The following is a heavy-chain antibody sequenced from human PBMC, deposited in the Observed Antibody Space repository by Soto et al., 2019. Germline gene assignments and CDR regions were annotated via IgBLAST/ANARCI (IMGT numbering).Heavy chain of an antibody. D-gene: IGHD6-6*01. CDR3: AKDLLGWGQLVQFITYYYYGMDV. J-gene: IGHJ6*02. V-gene: IGHV3-30*18. Sequence: GGSLRLSCAASGFTFSSYGMHWVRQAPGKGLEWVAVISYDGSNKYYADSVKGRFTISRDNSKNTLYLQMNSLRAEDTAVYYCAKDLLGWGQLVQFITYYYYGMDVWGQGTTVTVSS. CDR1: GFTFSSYG. CDR2: ISYDGSNK.